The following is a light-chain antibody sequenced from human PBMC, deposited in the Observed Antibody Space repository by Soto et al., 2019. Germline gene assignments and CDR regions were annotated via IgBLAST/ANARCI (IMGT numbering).Light chain of an antibody. CDR2: SNN. CDR1: SSNIGSNT. J-gene: IGLJ2*01. CDR3: AEWDDSLNGPV. Sequence: QSVLTQPPSASGTPGQRVTISCSGSSSNIGSNTANWYQQLPGTAPKLLIYSNNQRPSGVPDRFSGSKSGTSASLAISGLQSEDEADYYCAEWDDSLNGPVFGGGTKLTVL. V-gene: IGLV1-44*01.